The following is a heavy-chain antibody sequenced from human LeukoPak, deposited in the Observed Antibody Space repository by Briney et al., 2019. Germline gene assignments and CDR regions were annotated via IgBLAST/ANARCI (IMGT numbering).Heavy chain of an antibody. CDR3: ARVDGYDSSGPMGGYIDY. CDR1: GYTFTSYG. Sequence: ASVKVSCKASGYTFTSYGISWVRQAPGQGLEWMGWISAYNGNTNYAQKLQGRVTTTTDTSTSTAYMELRSLRSDDTAVYYCARVDGYDSSGPMGGYIDYWGQGTLVTVSS. V-gene: IGHV1-18*01. J-gene: IGHJ4*01. CDR2: ISAYNGNT. D-gene: IGHD3-22*01.